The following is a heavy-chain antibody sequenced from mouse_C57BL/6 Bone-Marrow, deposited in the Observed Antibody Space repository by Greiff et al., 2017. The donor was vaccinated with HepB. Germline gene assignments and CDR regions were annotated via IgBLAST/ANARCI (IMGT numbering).Heavy chain of an antibody. CDR2: ILPGSGST. CDR3: ARVRYYGSSYDYYAMDY. Sequence: VQRVESGAELMKPGASVKLSCKATGYTFTGYWIEWVKQRPGHGLEWIGEILPGSGSTNYNEKFKGKATFTADTSSNTAYMQLSSLTTEDSAIYYCARVRYYGSSYDYYAMDYWGQGTSVTVSS. D-gene: IGHD1-1*01. V-gene: IGHV1-9*01. J-gene: IGHJ4*01. CDR1: GYTFTGYW.